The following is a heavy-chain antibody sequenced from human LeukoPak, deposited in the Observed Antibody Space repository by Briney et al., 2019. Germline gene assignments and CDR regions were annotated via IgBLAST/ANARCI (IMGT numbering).Heavy chain of an antibody. CDR3: AKDRGYSYGYDAFDI. D-gene: IGHD5-18*01. Sequence: GGSLRLSCAVSGFTFSSYAMSWVRQAPGKGLEWVSAISGSGGSTYYADSVKGRFTISRDNSKNTLYLQINSLSAEDTAVYYCAKDRGYSYGYDAFDIWGQGTMVTVSS. CDR1: GFTFSSYA. CDR2: ISGSGGST. V-gene: IGHV3-23*01. J-gene: IGHJ3*02.